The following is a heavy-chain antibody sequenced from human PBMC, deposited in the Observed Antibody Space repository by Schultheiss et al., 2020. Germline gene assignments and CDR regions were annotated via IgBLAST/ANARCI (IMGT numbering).Heavy chain of an antibody. Sequence: GGSLRLSCAASGFTFSSYGMHWVRQAPGKGLEWVSAISGSGGSTYYADSVKGRFTISRDNSKNTLYLQMNSLRAEDTAVYYCAKVYELYNWNSVYYYYGMDVWGQGTTVTVSS. CDR2: ISGSGGST. D-gene: IGHD1-7*01. V-gene: IGHV3-23*01. CDR1: GFTFSSYG. J-gene: IGHJ6*02. CDR3: AKVYELYNWNSVYYYYGMDV.